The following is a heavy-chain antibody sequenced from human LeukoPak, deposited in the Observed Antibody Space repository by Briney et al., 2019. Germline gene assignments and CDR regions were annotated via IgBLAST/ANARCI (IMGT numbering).Heavy chain of an antibody. CDR1: GGSFSGYY. CDR2: INHSGST. CDR3: ARGPVPAAIYNWFDP. Sequence: SEALSLTCAVYGGSFSGYYWSWIRQPPGKGLEWIGEINHSGSTNYNPSLKSRVTISVDTSKNQFSLKLSSVTAADTAVYYCARGPVPAAIYNWFDPWGQGTLVTVSS. V-gene: IGHV4-34*01. J-gene: IGHJ5*02. D-gene: IGHD2-2*01.